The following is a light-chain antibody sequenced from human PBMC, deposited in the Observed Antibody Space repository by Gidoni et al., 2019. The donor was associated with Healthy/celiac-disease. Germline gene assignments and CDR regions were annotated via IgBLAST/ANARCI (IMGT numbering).Light chain of an antibody. Sequence: EIVMTQSPATLSVSTGERASLSCRASQSVTSNLAWYQQKPGQAPRLLIYGASTRVTGIPARFSGSGSGTEFTLTISSLQSEDFAVYYCQQYYNWPPWTFGQGTKVEIK. J-gene: IGKJ1*01. CDR1: QSVTSN. CDR2: GAS. CDR3: QQYYNWPPWT. V-gene: IGKV3-15*01.